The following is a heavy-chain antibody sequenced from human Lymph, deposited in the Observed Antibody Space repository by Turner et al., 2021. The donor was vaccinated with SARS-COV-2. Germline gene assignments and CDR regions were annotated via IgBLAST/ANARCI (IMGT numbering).Heavy chain of an antibody. Sequence: EVQLLESGGGLVQPGGSLRLSCAASGFTFSSYAMSWVRQAPGKGLEGVSTISGRGDSTYYADSVKGRFTISRDNSKNTLFLQMHSLRAEDTAVYYCAKNEMAMIVVVITLFDYWGQGTLVTVSS. CDR2: ISGRGDST. CDR3: AKNEMAMIVVVITLFDY. CDR1: GFTFSSYA. V-gene: IGHV3-23*01. D-gene: IGHD3-22*01. J-gene: IGHJ4*02.